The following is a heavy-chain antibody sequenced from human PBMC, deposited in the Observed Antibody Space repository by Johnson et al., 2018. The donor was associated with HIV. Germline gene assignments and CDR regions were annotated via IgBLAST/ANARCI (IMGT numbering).Heavy chain of an antibody. Sequence: EVQLVESGGGLVQRGGSLRLSCVASGVTVSNNYMIWVRQAPGKGLEWVSVIYSGGSTYQADSVKGSFTISSDHSKNTLYLQMNSLRAEDTAVYYCASRPGGDFCSGGSCRPNPYDGFDIWGQGTKVTVSS. CDR2: IYSGGST. CDR3: ASRPGGDFCSGGSCRPNPYDGFDI. V-gene: IGHV3-66*01. D-gene: IGHD2-15*01. CDR1: GVTVSNNY. J-gene: IGHJ3*02.